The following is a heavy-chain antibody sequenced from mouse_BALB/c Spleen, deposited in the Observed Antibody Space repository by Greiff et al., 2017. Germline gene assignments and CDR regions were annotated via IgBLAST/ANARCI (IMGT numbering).Heavy chain of an antibody. J-gene: IGHJ3*01. Sequence: VQLKESGPGLVKPSQSLSLTCTVTGYSITSDYAWNWIRQFPGNKLEWMGYISYSGSTSYNPSLKSRISITRDTSKNQFFLQLNSVTTEDTATYYSASEQRGLYRCAYRGEGTLVTVSA. CDR2: ISYSGST. D-gene: IGHD3-1*01. V-gene: IGHV3-2*02. CDR3: ASEQRGLYRCAY. CDR1: GYSITSDYA.